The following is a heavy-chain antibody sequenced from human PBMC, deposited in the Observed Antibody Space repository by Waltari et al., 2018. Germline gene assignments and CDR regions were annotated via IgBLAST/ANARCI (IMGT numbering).Heavy chain of an antibody. CDR3: ARGRNTMIVVVITSRRPHNWFDP. J-gene: IGHJ5*02. CDR1: GGSFRGYY. CDR2: INHSGRT. Sequence: QVQLQQWGAGLLKPSETLSLTCAVYGGSFRGYYWSWIRQPPGKGLEWIGEINHSGRTNYNPYLNSGVTISVDTSKNQFSLKLSSVTASDTAVYYCARGRNTMIVVVITSRRPHNWFDPWGQGTLVTVSS. V-gene: IGHV4-34*01. D-gene: IGHD3-22*01.